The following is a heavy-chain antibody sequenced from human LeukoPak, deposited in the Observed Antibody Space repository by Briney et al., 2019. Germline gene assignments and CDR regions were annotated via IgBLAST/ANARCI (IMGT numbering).Heavy chain of an antibody. J-gene: IGHJ4*02. D-gene: IGHD6-19*01. CDR1: GFTFSAHW. CDR2: IKQDESEK. V-gene: IGHV3-7*01. Sequence: PGGSLRLSCAASGFTFSAHWMRWVRQARGKGLEWVANIKQDESEKNYVDSVKGRFTISRDNAKNSLYLQMNSLRAEDTAVYYCARDEWWQFIAVAITSYFDRWGQGTLVTVSS. CDR3: ARDEWWQFIAVAITSYFDR.